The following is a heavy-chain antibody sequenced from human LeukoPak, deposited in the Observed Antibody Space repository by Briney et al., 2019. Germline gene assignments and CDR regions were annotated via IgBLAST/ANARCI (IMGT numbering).Heavy chain of an antibody. J-gene: IGHJ4*02. CDR2: IKQDGSEK. V-gene: IGHV3-7*01. D-gene: IGHD3-22*01. Sequence: GGSLRLSCAASGFTFSSYWMSWVRQAPGKGLEWVANIKQDGSEKYYVDSVKGRFTISRDNAKNSLYLQMNSLRAEDTAVYYCARAPPVVPYYYDSSGYYYFDYWGQGTLVTVSS. CDR1: GFTFSSYW. CDR3: ARAPPVVPYYYDSSGYYYFDY.